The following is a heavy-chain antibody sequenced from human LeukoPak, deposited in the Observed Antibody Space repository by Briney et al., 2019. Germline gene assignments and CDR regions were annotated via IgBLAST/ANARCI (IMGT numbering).Heavy chain of an antibody. D-gene: IGHD3-22*01. J-gene: IGHJ4*02. Sequence: SETLSLTCTVSGGSISSHYWSWIRQPPGKGLEWIGYIYYSGSTDYNPSHKSRVTISVDTSKNQFSLKLSSVTAADTAVYYCARLTSSGYYSFDYRGQGTLVTVSS. CDR2: IYYSGST. CDR3: ARLTSSGYYSFDY. V-gene: IGHV4-59*11. CDR1: GGSISSHY.